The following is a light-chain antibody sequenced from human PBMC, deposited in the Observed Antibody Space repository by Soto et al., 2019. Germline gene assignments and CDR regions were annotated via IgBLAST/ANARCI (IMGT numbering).Light chain of an antibody. CDR1: QSVSSSY. V-gene: IGKV3-20*01. CDR3: QQHGTSPYT. Sequence: EIVLTQSPGTLSLSPGERATLSCRASQSVSSSYLAWYQQKPGQAPRLLIFGASSRAIGIPDRFNGSGSGTDFILTISRLEPEDVAVYYCQQHGTSPYTFGQGTVLEIK. J-gene: IGKJ2*01. CDR2: GAS.